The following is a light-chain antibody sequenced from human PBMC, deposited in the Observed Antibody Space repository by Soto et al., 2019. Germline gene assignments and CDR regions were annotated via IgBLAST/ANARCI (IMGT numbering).Light chain of an antibody. CDR2: EGS. Sequence: QSALTQPASVSGSPGQSITISCTGTSSDVGSYNLVSWYQQHPGKAPKLMIYEGSKRPSGVSNRFSGSKSGNTASLTISGLQAEDEADYYCCSYAVSYVFGTGTKLTVL. J-gene: IGLJ1*01. V-gene: IGLV2-23*01. CDR1: SSDVGSYNL. CDR3: CSYAVSYV.